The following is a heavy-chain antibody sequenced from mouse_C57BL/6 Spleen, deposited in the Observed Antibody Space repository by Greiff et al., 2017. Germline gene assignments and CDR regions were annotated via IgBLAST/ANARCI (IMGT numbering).Heavy chain of an antibody. Sequence: EVQLQESGEGLVKPGGSLKLSCAASGFTFSSYAMSWVRQTPEKRLEWVAYISSGGDYIYYADTVKGRFTISRDNARNTLYLQMSSLKSEDTAMYYCTREIASDAMDYWGQGTSVTVSS. CDR3: TREIASDAMDY. J-gene: IGHJ4*01. CDR1: GFTFSSYA. V-gene: IGHV5-9-1*02. D-gene: IGHD3-2*02. CDR2: ISSGGDYI.